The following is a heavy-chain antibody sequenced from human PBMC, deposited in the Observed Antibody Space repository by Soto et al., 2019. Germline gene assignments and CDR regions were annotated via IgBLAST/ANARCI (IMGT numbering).Heavy chain of an antibody. Sequence: PSETLSLTCTVSGGSISSISYYWGWIRQPPGKGLEWIGSIYYSGSTYYNPSLKSRVTISVDTSKNQFSLKLSSVTAADTAVYYCARLPSHYYYYYMDVWGKGTTVTVSS. J-gene: IGHJ6*03. CDR2: IYYSGST. CDR1: GGSISSISYY. CDR3: ARLPSHYYYYYMDV. V-gene: IGHV4-39*01.